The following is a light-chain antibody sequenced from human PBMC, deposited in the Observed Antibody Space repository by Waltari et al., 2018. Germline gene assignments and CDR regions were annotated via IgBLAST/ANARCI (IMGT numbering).Light chain of an antibody. CDR3: SSYTSSSTLV. CDR2: EVS. Sequence: QSALTQPASVSGSPGQPRTISCTGPSSADAGYNYVSWYQQHPGKAPKLMIYEVSNRPSGVSNRFSGSKSGNTASLTISGLQAEDEADYYCSSYTSSSTLVFGGGTKLTVL. J-gene: IGLJ2*01. CDR1: SSADAGYNY. V-gene: IGLV2-14*01.